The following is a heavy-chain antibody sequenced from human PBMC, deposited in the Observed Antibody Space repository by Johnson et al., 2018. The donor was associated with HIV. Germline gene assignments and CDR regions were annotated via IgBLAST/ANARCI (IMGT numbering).Heavy chain of an antibody. V-gene: IGHV3-30-3*01. Sequence: QVQLVESGGGVVQPGRSLRLSCAASGFTFSSYAMHWVRQAPGKGLEWVAVISYAGSNKYYADSVKGRLTISRDNPKNTLYLQMNSLRAEDTAVYYCAKDAYCSGGRCYGFGAFDIWGQGTMVTVSS. D-gene: IGHD2-15*01. CDR1: GFTFSSYA. J-gene: IGHJ3*02. CDR3: AKDAYCSGGRCYGFGAFDI. CDR2: ISYAGSNK.